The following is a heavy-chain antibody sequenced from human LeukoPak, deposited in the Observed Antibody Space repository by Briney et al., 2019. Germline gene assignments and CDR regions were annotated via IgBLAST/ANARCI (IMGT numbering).Heavy chain of an antibody. CDR2: IYYSGST. CDR1: GGSISSYY. CDR3: ATRGSSGWYTHPXPFDY. J-gene: IGHJ4*02. D-gene: IGHD6-19*01. Sequence: SETLSLTCTVSGGSISSYYWSWIRQPPGKGLEWIGYIYYSGSTNYNPSLKSRVTISVDTSKNQFSLKLSSVTAADTAVYYCATRGSSGWYTHPXPFDYWGQGTLVTVSS. V-gene: IGHV4-59*08.